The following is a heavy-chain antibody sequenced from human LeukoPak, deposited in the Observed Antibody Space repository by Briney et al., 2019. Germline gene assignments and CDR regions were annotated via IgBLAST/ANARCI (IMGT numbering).Heavy chain of an antibody. J-gene: IGHJ6*03. Sequence: GASVKVSCKASGYNFTSFGISWVRQAPGQGLEWMGRISAYNGNTNYAQKLQGRATMTTDTSTTSAYMELRSLRSDDTAVYSCARDRGPENNYGTYYVDYYMDVSGKGTTVTVSS. V-gene: IGHV1-18*01. CDR1: GYNFTSFG. CDR3: ARDRGPENNYGTYYVDYYMDV. CDR2: ISAYNGNT. D-gene: IGHD1-26*01.